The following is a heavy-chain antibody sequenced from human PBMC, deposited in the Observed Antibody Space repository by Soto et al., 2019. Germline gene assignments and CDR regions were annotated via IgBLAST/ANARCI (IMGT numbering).Heavy chain of an antibody. J-gene: IGHJ6*02. Sequence: GESLKISCKGSGYSFTSYWIGWVRQMPGKGLEWMGIIYPGDSDTSYSPSFQGQVTISADKSISTAYLQWSSLQASDTAMYYCARLFGVVIPYYYYGMDVWGQGTTITVS. D-gene: IGHD3-3*01. V-gene: IGHV5-51*01. CDR2: IYPGDSDT. CDR1: GYSFTSYW. CDR3: ARLFGVVIPYYYYGMDV.